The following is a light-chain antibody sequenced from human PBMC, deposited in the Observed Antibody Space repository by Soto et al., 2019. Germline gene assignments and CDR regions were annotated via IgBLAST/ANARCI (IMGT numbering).Light chain of an antibody. CDR1: SSDVGGYNY. J-gene: IGLJ2*01. CDR3: CSYAGSYTLVV. CDR2: EVS. Sequence: QSVRTQPRSVSGSPGQSVTISCTGTSSDVGGYNYVSWYQQHPGKAPKRMIYEVSKRPSGVPDRFSGSKSGNTASLTISGLQAEDEADYCCCSYAGSYTLVVFGGGTKLPVL. V-gene: IGLV2-11*01.